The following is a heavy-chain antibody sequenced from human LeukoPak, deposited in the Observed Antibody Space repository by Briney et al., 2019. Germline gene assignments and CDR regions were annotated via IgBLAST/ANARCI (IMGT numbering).Heavy chain of an antibody. CDR1: GFTFSSYA. D-gene: IGHD3-16*01. Sequence: GGSLRLSCAASGFTFSSYAMSWVRQAPGKGLEWVASVNHNGNVNYYVDSVKGRFTISRDNAKNSLYLQMSNLRAEDTAVYFCARGGGLDVWGQGATVTVSS. V-gene: IGHV3-7*03. CDR2: VNHNGNVN. J-gene: IGHJ6*02. CDR3: ARGGGLDV.